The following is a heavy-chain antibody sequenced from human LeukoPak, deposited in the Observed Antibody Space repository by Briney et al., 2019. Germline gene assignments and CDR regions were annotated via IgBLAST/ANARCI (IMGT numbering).Heavy chain of an antibody. J-gene: IGHJ4*02. CDR2: ISSSSSYI. V-gene: IGHV3-21*04. D-gene: IGHD1-26*01. Sequence: KPGGSLRLSCAASGFTFSSYSMNWVRQAPGKGLEWVSSISSSSSYIYYADSVKGRFTISRDNAKNSLYLQMNSLRAEDTAVYYCANLPLVPVGSYHLELDYWGQGTLVTVSS. CDR1: GFTFSSYS. CDR3: ANLPLVPVGSYHLELDY.